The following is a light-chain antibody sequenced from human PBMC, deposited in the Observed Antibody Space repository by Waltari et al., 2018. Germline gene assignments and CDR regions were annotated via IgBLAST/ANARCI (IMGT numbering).Light chain of an antibody. CDR1: QDISNH. J-gene: IGKJ5*01. CDR3: QQYDNLPSIT. V-gene: IGKV1-33*01. Sequence: DIQMTQSPSSLSASVGDRVTIICQASQDISNHLNWYQQKPGNTPKLLIYDASTLETGVPSRFSGSGSGTDFTFTITSLQPEDIATYYCQQYDNLPSITFGQGTRLDIK. CDR2: DAS.